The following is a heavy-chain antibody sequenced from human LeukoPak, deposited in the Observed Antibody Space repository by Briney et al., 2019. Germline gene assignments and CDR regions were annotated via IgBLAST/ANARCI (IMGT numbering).Heavy chain of an antibody. D-gene: IGHD6-13*01. V-gene: IGHV1-24*01. CDR2: FDPEDGET. CDR1: GYTLTELS. CDR3: ATAVAAGTKMDFDY. Sequence: ASVKVSCKVSGYTLTELSMHWVRQAPGKGLEWMGGFDPEDGETIYAQKFQGRVTMTEDTSTDTAYMELSSLRSEDTAVYYYATAVAAGTKMDFDYWGQGTLVTVSS. J-gene: IGHJ4*02.